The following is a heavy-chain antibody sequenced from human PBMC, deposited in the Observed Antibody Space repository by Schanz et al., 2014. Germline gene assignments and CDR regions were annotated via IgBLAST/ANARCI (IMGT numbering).Heavy chain of an antibody. V-gene: IGHV3-53*01. CDR1: GFTVTSYY. Sequence: DVQLVESGGGLIQPGGSLRLSCAASGFTVTSYYMSWVRQAPGKGLEWVSVIYSGDNTYYADSVKGRFTISRDNSKNTLYLQMNSLRAEDTAVYYCAKDDVWASGSYYDYWGQGTLVTVSS. CDR2: IYSGDNT. CDR3: AKDDVWASGSYYDY. J-gene: IGHJ4*02. D-gene: IGHD3-10*01.